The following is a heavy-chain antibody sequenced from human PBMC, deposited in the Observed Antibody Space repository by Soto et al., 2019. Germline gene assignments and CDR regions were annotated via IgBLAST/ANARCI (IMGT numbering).Heavy chain of an antibody. CDR1: GYTFTSYY. CDR3: ARDLVPHDYRRSPPYRYFDP. Sequence: QVQLVQSGSEVKKPGASVKVSCKASGYTFTSYYMHWVRQAPGQGLEWMGIINPSGGSTSYAQKFHGRLTMTRDTSTSTVYMELSSLRSEDTAVYYCARDLVPHDYRRSPPYRYFDPWGRGTLVTVSS. D-gene: IGHD4-4*01. CDR2: INPSGGST. J-gene: IGHJ2*01. V-gene: IGHV1-46*01.